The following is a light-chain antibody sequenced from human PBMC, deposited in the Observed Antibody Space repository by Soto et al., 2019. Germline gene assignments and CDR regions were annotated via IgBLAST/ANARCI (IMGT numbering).Light chain of an antibody. CDR2: NTN. J-gene: IGLJ2*01. CDR1: IGAVTSGNY. CDR3: LLYYGGAVI. Sequence: QTVVTQEPSLTVSPGGTVTLTCASSIGAVTSGNYPNWFQQKPGQVPRALIYNTNNKHSWTPARFSGFLFGGKAALTLSGVQPEDEAEYYCLLYYGGAVIFGGGTKVTVL. V-gene: IGLV7-43*01.